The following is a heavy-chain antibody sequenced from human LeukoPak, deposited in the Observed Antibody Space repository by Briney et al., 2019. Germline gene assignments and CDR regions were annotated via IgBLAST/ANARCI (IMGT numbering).Heavy chain of an antibody. V-gene: IGHV4-39*07. CDR2: IYYSEGT. J-gene: IGHJ4*02. D-gene: IGHD2-15*01. CDR3: VRDRFCSGRSCYGPPDD. CDR1: GGSISSRSYY. Sequence: KPSETLFLTCTVSGGSISSRSYYWGWIRQPPGKGLEWIGSIYYSEGTYYNPSLKSRVTISIDTSKNQFSLKVNSVTAADTAVYYCVRDRFCSGRSCYGPPDDWGQGARVTVSS.